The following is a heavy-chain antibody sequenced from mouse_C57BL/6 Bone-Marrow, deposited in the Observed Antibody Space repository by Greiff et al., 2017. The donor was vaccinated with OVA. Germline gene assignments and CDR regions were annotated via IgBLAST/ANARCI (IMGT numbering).Heavy chain of an antibody. CDR3: AQEAITTEEFAY. J-gene: IGHJ3*01. CDR1: GYTFTSYW. CDR2: IDPSDSYT. V-gene: IGHV1-50*01. D-gene: IGHD1-1*01. Sequence: VKQSCKASGYTFTSYWMQWVKQRPGQGLEWIGEIDPSDSYTNYNQKFKGKATLTVDTSSSTAYMQLSSLTSEDSAVYYCAQEAITTEEFAYWGQGTLVTVSA.